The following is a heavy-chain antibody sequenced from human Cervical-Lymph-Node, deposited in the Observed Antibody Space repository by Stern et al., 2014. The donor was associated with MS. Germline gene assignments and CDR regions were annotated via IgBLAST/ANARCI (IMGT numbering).Heavy chain of an antibody. J-gene: IGHJ6*02. CDR3: AKDMRGGSSYAMDV. Sequence: EVQLVESGGGLVQPGRSLRLSCAASGFTFDDYAMHWVRQAPGEGLEWVSGISGNGGKTDYADSVKGRFTISRDNAKNYLYLQMDSLRAEDTALYYCAKDMRGGSSYAMDVWGQGTTVTVSS. CDR1: GFTFDDYA. V-gene: IGHV3-9*01. CDR2: ISGNGGKT. D-gene: IGHD6-6*01.